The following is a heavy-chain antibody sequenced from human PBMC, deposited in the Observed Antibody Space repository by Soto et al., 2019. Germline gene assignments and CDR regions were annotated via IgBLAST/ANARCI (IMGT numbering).Heavy chain of an antibody. CDR3: ARDPTIGYFDY. Sequence: PSETLSLTCAVYGGSFSGYYWSWIRQPPGKGLEWIGGINHSGSTNYNPSLKSRVTISVDTSKNQFSLKLSSVTAADTAVYYCARDPTIGYFDYWGQGTLVTVSS. CDR2: INHSGST. J-gene: IGHJ4*02. CDR1: GGSFSGYY. V-gene: IGHV4-34*01.